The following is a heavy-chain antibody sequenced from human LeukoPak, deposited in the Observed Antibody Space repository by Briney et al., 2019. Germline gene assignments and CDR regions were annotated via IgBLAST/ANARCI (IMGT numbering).Heavy chain of an antibody. CDR3: ARGHHVLRYFDWLSPGGPTEDYGMDA. V-gene: IGHV1-2*02. J-gene: IGHJ6*02. D-gene: IGHD3-9*01. Sequence: ASVKVSCKASGYTFTGYYMHWVRQAPGQGLEWMGWINPNSGGTNYAQKFQGRVTMTRDTSISTAYMELSRLRSDDTAVYYCARGHHVLRYFDWLSPGGPTEDYGMDAWGQGTTVTVSS. CDR2: INPNSGGT. CDR1: GYTFTGYY.